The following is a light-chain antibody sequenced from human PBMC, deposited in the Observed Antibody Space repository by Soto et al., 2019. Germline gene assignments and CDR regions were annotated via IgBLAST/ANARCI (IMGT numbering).Light chain of an antibody. V-gene: IGKV3-15*01. CDR2: GAS. CDR3: QQSAT. J-gene: IGKJ3*01. CDR1: QSVSSN. Sequence: EIVMTQSPATVCVSPGERATLSCRASQSVSSNLAWYQQKPGQAPRLLIYGASTRATGIPARFSGSGSGTDFTLTITRLEPEDFAVYYCQQSATFGPGTKVDIK.